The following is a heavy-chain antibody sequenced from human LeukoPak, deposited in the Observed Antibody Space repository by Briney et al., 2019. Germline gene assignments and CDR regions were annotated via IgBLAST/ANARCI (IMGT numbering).Heavy chain of an antibody. CDR2: IRSSSNRI. J-gene: IGHJ4*02. CDR3: ARQALCSGDCYARQSDY. Sequence: DPGGSLRLSCAASGFIFSTYSMNWVRQAPGKGLEWVSYIRSSSNRIDYADPVKGRFTISRDDAKSSLYLQMNSLRVEDTAVYYCARQALCSGDCYARQSDYWGQGTLVTVSS. V-gene: IGHV3-48*01. D-gene: IGHD2-21*02. CDR1: GFIFSTYS.